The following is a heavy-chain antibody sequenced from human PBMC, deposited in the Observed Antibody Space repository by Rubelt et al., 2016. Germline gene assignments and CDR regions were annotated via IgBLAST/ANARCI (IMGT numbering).Heavy chain of an antibody. CDR1: GGSFSGYY. CDR2: INHSGST. V-gene: IGHV4-34*01. Sequence: QVQLQQWGAGLLKPSETLSLTCAVYGGSFSGYYWSWIRQPPGKGLEWIGEINHSGSTNSNPSLKSRVTISVDTSKNQFSLKLSSVTAADTAVYYCATSGGNGGDFDYWGQGTLVTVSS. CDR3: ATSGGNGGDFDY. J-gene: IGHJ4*02. D-gene: IGHD4-23*01.